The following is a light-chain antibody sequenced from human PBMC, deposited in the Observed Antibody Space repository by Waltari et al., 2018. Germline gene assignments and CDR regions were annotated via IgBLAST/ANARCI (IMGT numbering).Light chain of an antibody. CDR1: QDINNW. J-gene: IGKJ2*01. Sequence: DIQMTQSPSSVSASVGATVLITCRASQDINNWLAWFQQKPGKTPKLLISAASSLRSGVPSRFSGSGFGTDFTLTISNLQPEDFATYYCQQYNYYPYTFGQGTKLEIK. V-gene: IGKV1-16*01. CDR2: AAS. CDR3: QQYNYYPYT.